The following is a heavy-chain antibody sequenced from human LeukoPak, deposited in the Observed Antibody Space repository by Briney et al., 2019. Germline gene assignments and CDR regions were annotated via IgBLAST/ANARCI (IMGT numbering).Heavy chain of an antibody. CDR1: GGSISSYY. CDR2: IYYSGST. V-gene: IGHV4-59*01. J-gene: IGHJ4*02. CDR3: ARAAAYGATKIDY. D-gene: IGHD4/OR15-4a*01. Sequence: SETLSLTCTVSGGSISSYYWSWIRQPPGKGLEWIGYIYYSGSTNYNPPLKSRVTISVDTPKNQFSLKLSSVTAADTAVYYCARAAAYGATKIDYWGQGTLVTVSS.